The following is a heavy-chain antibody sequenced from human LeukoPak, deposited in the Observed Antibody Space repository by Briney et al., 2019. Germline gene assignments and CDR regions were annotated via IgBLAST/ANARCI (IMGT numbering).Heavy chain of an antibody. Sequence: KPGGSLRLSCTASGFTFGDYAMSWFRQAPGKGLEWVGFIRSKAYGGTTEYAASVKGRFTISRDDSKSIAYLQMNSLKTEDTAVYYCTRATRNYGDYDNWFDPWGQGTLVTVSS. CDR3: TRATRNYGDYDNWFDP. CDR1: GFTFGDYA. D-gene: IGHD4-17*01. J-gene: IGHJ5*02. CDR2: IRSKAYGGTT. V-gene: IGHV3-49*05.